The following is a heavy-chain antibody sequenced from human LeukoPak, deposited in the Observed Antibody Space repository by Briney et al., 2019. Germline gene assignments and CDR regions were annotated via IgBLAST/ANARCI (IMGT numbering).Heavy chain of an antibody. D-gene: IGHD3-9*01. Sequence: SVKVSCKASGGTFSSYAISWVRQAPGQGLEWMGGIIPIFGTANYAQKFQGRVTITADESTSTAYMELSSLRSEDTAVYYCAGGLRYFDWSPPNDAFDIWGQGTMVTVSS. CDR1: GGTFSSYA. CDR3: AGGLRYFDWSPPNDAFDI. CDR2: IIPIFGTA. J-gene: IGHJ3*02. V-gene: IGHV1-69*13.